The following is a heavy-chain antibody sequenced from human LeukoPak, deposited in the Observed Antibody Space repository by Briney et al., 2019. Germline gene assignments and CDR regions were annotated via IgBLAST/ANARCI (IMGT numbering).Heavy chain of an antibody. CDR3: AGGYYDNRGYYFDF. CDR2: MNPNSGNT. V-gene: IGHV1-8*01. J-gene: IGHJ4*02. CDR1: GYTFTISD. D-gene: IGHD3-22*01. Sequence: ASVKVSCKASGYTFTISDINWVRQATGQGLEWMGWMNPNSGNTGYAQEFQGRVTMTKNTSISTAYMELSSLRSEDTAVYYCAGGYYDNRGYYFDFWGQGTLVTVSS.